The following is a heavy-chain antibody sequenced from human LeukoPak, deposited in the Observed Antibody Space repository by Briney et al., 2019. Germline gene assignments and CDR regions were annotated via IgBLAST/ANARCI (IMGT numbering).Heavy chain of an antibody. CDR3: ARAPITSPFYFDY. Sequence: PGGSLRLSCAASGFAFDEHGMSWVRQVPGKGLEWVSGINWSGGSTGYADPLRGRFTISRDNAKNSLYLQMDSLRAEDTALYYCARAPITSPFYFDYWGQGTLVTVSS. J-gene: IGHJ4*02. D-gene: IGHD2-2*01. V-gene: IGHV3-20*04. CDR1: GFAFDEHG. CDR2: INWSGGST.